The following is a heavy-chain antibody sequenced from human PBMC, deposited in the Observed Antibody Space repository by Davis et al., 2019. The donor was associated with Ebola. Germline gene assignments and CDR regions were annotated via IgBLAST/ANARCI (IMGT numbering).Heavy chain of an antibody. D-gene: IGHD2-2*01. CDR2: IIPILGIA. Sequence: SSVHVSCKASGGTFSSYAISWVRQAPGQGLEWMGRIIPILGIANYAQKFQGRVKITADKSTSTAYMELSSLRSEDTAVYYCARVPDRTAGGVYFYYGMDVWGQGTTVTVSS. CDR3: ARVPDRTAGGVYFYYGMDV. CDR1: GGTFSSYA. J-gene: IGHJ6*02. V-gene: IGHV1-69*04.